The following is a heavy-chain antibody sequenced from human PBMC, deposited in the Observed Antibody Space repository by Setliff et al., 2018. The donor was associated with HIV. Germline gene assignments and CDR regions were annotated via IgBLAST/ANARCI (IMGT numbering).Heavy chain of an antibody. CDR2: VDPEDGET. V-gene: IGHV1-69-2*01. Sequence: GASVKVSCKVSGYTFTDYYMHWVQQAPGKGLEWMGLVDPEDGETIYAEKFQGRVTITADTSTDTAYMELSSLRSEDTAVYYCAREVPFGGVIHWGQGTLVTVSS. J-gene: IGHJ4*02. CDR3: AREVPFGGVIH. CDR1: GYTFTDYY. D-gene: IGHD3-16*02.